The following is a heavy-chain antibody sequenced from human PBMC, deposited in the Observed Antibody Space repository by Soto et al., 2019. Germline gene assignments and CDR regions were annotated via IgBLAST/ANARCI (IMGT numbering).Heavy chain of an antibody. CDR2: MNPNSGNT. J-gene: IGHJ4*02. V-gene: IGHV1-8*01. CDR1: GYTFTSYD. Sequence: ASVQVSCKASGYTFTSYDINWVRQATGEGLEWMGWMNPNSGNTGYAQKFQGRVTMTRNTSISTAYMELSSLRSEDTAVYYCARARRYCSGGSCYFRFDYWGQGTPVTVS. D-gene: IGHD2-15*01. CDR3: ARARRYCSGGSCYFRFDY.